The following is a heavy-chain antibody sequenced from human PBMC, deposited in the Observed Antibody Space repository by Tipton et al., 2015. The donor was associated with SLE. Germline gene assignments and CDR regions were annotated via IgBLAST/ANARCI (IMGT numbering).Heavy chain of an antibody. J-gene: IGHJ3*02. V-gene: IGHV3-7*01. D-gene: IGHD1-26*01. CDR1: GFIFSNCW. CDR2: IKEDGSNK. Sequence: SLRLSCTASGFIFSNCWMTWVRQAPGKGLEWVANIKEDGSNKYYVDSVRGRFTISRDNAKNTLYLQMNSLRAEDTAVYYCARGGGSSHRNAFDIWGQGTMVTVSS. CDR3: ARGGGSSHRNAFDI.